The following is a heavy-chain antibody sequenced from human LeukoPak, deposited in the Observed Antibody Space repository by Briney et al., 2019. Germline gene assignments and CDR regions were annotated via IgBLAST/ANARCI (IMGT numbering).Heavy chain of an antibody. CDR1: GGSISSGGYY. CDR3: ARFSVSDYYDSSGYYSDY. D-gene: IGHD3-22*01. CDR2: IYYSGST. Sequence: SQTLSLTCTVSGGSISSGGYYWSWIRQHPGKGLEWIGYIYYSGSTYHNPSLKSRVTISVDTSKNQFSLKLSSVTAADTAVYYCARFSVSDYYDSSGYYSDYWGQGTLVTVSS. V-gene: IGHV4-31*03. J-gene: IGHJ4*02.